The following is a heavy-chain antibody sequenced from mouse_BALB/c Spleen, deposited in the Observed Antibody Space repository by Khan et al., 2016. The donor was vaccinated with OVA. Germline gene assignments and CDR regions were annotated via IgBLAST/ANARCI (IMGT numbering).Heavy chain of an antibody. J-gene: IGHJ4*01. CDR2: INTYTGEP. D-gene: IGHD2-14*01. V-gene: IGHV9-3-1*01. Sequence: QIPLVQSGPELKKPGETVKISCKASGYTFTIYGMNWVRQAPGKGLKWMGWINTYTGEPTYADDFKGRFAFSLETSASTAFLQINNLKNEETATYFCARVGYNGTMDYWGQGTSVTVSS. CDR3: ARVGYNGTMDY. CDR1: GYTFTIYG.